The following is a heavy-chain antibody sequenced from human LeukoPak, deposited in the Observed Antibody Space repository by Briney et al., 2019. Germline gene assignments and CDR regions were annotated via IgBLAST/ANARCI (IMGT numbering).Heavy chain of an antibody. CDR3: ARPHSSSWQEGPFQH. CDR2: ISYDGSNK. V-gene: IGHV3-30*03. D-gene: IGHD6-13*01. J-gene: IGHJ1*01. CDR1: GFTFSSYG. Sequence: PGGSLRLSCAASGFTFSSYGMHWVRQAPGKGLEWVAVISYDGSNKYYADSVKGRFTISRDNSKNTPYLQMNSLRAEDTAVYYCARPHSSSWQEGPFQHWGQGTLVTVSS.